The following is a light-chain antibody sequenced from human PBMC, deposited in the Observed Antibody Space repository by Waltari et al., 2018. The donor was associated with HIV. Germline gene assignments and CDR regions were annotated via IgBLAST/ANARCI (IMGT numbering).Light chain of an antibody. V-gene: IGLV1-44*01. J-gene: IGLJ3*02. CDR1: SSNIGSNT. CDR2: RQS. Sequence: QSVLTQPPSASGTPGQRVTISCSGSSSNIGSNTVNWYQQLPGTAPKLLIYRQSQRPAGVRDGFAGSKSGTSAALASSGLQSEDEADYYGGAGDDSLNGWVVGGGTKLTVL. CDR3: GAGDDSLNGWV.